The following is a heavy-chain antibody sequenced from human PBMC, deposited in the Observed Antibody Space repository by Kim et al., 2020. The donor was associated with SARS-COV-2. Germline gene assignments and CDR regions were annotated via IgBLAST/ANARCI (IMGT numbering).Heavy chain of an antibody. CDR3: ASLRGN. CDR1: GFTFSRYT. V-gene: IGHV3-21*01. Sequence: GGSLRLSCAASGFTFSRYTMNWFRQAPGKGLEWVSSISSGSSYIFYAGSVKGRFTISRDDAKNSLFLHMASLRVDDTAVYYCASLRGNWGQGTLVTISS. J-gene: IGHJ4*02. D-gene: IGHD3-16*01. CDR2: ISSGSSYI.